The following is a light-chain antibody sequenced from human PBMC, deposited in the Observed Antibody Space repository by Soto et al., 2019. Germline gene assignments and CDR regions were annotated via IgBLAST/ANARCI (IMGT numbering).Light chain of an antibody. J-gene: IGLJ1*01. CDR2: DDN. CDR3: GSWDSSLSAYV. V-gene: IGLV1-51*01. CDR1: SSNIGGNS. Sequence: QYVLTQPPSVSSAPGHKVTISCSGSSSNIGGNSVSWYQQLPGTAPKLLIYDDNKRPSGIPDRFSGSKSGTSATLGITGFQTGDEADYYCGSWDSSLSAYVFGTGTKVTVL.